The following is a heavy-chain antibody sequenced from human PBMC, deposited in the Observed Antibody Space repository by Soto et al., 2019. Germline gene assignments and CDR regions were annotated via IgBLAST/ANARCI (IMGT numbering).Heavy chain of an antibody. CDR3: ARGPAPLRYFVLLPFARGMDV. V-gene: IGHV1-69*13. Sequence: SVKVSCKASGGTFSSYAISWVRQAPGQGLEWMGGIIPIFGTANYAQKFQGRVTITADESTSTAYMELSSLRSEDTAVYYCARGPAPLRYFVLLPFARGMDVWCQGILVTGSS. J-gene: IGHJ6*02. D-gene: IGHD3-9*01. CDR2: IIPIFGTA. CDR1: GGTFSSYA.